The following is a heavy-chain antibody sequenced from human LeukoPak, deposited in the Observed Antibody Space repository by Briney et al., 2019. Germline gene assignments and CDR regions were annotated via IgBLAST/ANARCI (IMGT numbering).Heavy chain of an antibody. CDR1: GFTFSSYA. CDR3: ARDYHGMDV. CDR2: ISYDGSNK. J-gene: IGHJ6*02. V-gene: IGHV3-30*04. Sequence: GGSLRLSCAASGFTFSSYAMHWVRQAPGKGLEWVAVISYDGSNKYYADSVKGRFTISRDNSKNTLYLQMSSLRAEDTAVYYCARDYHGMDVWGQGTTVTVSS.